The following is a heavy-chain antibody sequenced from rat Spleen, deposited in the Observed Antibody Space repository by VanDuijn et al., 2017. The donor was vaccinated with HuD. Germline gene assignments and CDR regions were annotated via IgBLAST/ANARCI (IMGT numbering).Heavy chain of an antibody. V-gene: IGHV5-31*01. CDR2: ISTDGGST. D-gene: IGHD1-10*01. J-gene: IGHJ3*01. CDR3: TSGGITTRLNWFAY. Sequence: EVQLVESGGGLVQPGRSLKLSCVASGFTFNKYWMTWIRQAPRKGLEWVASISTDGGSTYYPDSVKGRFVISKDDAKNTGYLQMNNLRSEDTAIYYCTSGGITTRLNWFAYWGQGTLVTVSS. CDR1: GFTFNKYW.